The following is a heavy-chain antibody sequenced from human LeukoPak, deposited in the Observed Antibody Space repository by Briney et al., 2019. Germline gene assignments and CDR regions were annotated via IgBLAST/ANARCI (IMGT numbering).Heavy chain of an antibody. J-gene: IGHJ4*01. V-gene: IGHV3-7*01. CDR3: ARDGTAASLYFDL. D-gene: IGHD6-6*01. CDR1: GFTFTTYW. Sequence: GGSLRLSCAVSGFTFTTYWMNWVRQAPGKGLEWVASIRQDGGEKSYVDSVKGRFTISRDNTKHSMYLQINSLRAEDTAVYYCARDGTAASLYFDLWGQGTLVTVS. CDR2: IRQDGGEK.